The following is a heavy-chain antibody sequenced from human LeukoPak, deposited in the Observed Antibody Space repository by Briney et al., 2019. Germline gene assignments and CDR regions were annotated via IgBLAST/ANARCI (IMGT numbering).Heavy chain of an antibody. CDR2: INHSGST. V-gene: IGHV4-34*01. J-gene: IGHJ6*02. CDR1: GGSFSGYY. CDR3: AREPSITMVRGVIITPDGMDV. Sequence: KPSETLSLTCAVYGGSFSGYYWSWIRQPPGKGLEWIGEINHSGSTNYNPSLKSRVTISVDTSKNQFSLKLSSVTAADTAVYYCAREPSITMVRGVIITPDGMDVRGQGTTVTVSS. D-gene: IGHD3-10*01.